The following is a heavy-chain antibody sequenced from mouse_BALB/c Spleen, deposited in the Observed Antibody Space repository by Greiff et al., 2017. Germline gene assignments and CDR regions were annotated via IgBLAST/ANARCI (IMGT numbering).Heavy chain of an antibody. J-gene: IGHJ3*02. CDR2: ISSGGSYT. CDR1: GFTFSSYA. CDR3: ARQNGY. V-gene: IGHV5-9-3*01. Sequence: EVQVVESGGGLVKPGGSLKLSCAASGFTFSSYAMSWVRQTPEKRLEWVATISSGGSYTYYPDSVTGRFTISRDNAKNTLYLQMSSLRSEDTAMYYFARQNGYWGQGTLVTVSA.